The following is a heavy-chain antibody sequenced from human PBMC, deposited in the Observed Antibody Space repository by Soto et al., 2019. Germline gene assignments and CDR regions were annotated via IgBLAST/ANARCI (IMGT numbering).Heavy chain of an antibody. Sequence: SETLSLTCTVSGGSISSGDYYWSWIRQPPGKGLEWIGYIYYSGSTYYNPSLKSRVTISVDTSKNQFSLKLSSVTAADTAVYYCARATYDSSGYSGYYFDYWGQGTLVTVS. V-gene: IGHV4-30-4*01. CDR1: GGSISSGDYY. D-gene: IGHD3-22*01. CDR2: IYYSGST. CDR3: ARATYDSSGYSGYYFDY. J-gene: IGHJ4*02.